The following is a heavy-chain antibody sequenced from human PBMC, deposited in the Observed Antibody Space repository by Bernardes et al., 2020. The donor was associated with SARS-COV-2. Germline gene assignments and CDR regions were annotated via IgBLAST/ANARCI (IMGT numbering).Heavy chain of an antibody. CDR1: GFPFSSYS. CDR2: ISSSNRTI. CDR3: ARDRAGRMTDY. J-gene: IGHJ4*02. D-gene: IGHD2-15*01. V-gene: IGHV3-48*04. Sequence: GGSLRLSCEASGFPFSSYSMNWVRQAPGKGLEWISYISSSNRTIYYADSVKGRFTISRDNAKNSVHLQMTSLRVEDTAVYYCARDRAGRMTDYWGQGILVTVSS.